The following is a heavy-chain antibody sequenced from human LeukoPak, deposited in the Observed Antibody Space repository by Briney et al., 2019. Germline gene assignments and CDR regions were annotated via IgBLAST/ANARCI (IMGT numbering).Heavy chain of an antibody. CDR3: ARVEGGYYFDY. CDR2: IYYSGST. D-gene: IGHD2-15*01. V-gene: IGHV4-59*12. J-gene: IGHJ4*02. CDR1: GGSISSYY. Sequence: SETLSLTCTVSGGSISSYYWSWIRQPPGKGLEWIGYIYYSGSTNYNPSLKSRVTISVDTSKNQFSLKLSSVTAADTAVYYCARVEGGYYFDYWGQGTLVTVSS.